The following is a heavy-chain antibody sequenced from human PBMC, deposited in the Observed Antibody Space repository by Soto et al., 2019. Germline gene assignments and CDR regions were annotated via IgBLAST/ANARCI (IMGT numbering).Heavy chain of an antibody. J-gene: IGHJ4*02. V-gene: IGHV3-30*02. CDR2: IKQNGNDK. D-gene: IGHD3-22*01. CDR3: VKDDSSGYYYVDY. Sequence: GGSLRLSCVASGSSFTTYAMHWVRQAPGKGLEWVALIKQNGNDKSYADSVKGRFTVSRDNSKNTVYLQMNSLRDEDAAVYYCVKDDSSGYYYVDYWGQGTLVTVSS. CDR1: GSSFTTYA.